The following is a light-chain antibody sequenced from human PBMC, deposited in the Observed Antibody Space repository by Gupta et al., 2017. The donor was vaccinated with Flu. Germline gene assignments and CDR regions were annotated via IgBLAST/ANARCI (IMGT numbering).Light chain of an antibody. J-gene: IGLJ2*01. Sequence: SDVGNYDYVSWYHQHPGKAPKLLIYSVTERPSGVPERFSGSKSGKTASLTISGLQAEDEASYYCCSYAGTFTFVFGGGTKLTVL. V-gene: IGLV2-11*01. CDR2: SVT. CDR3: CSYAGTFTFV. CDR1: SDVGNYDY.